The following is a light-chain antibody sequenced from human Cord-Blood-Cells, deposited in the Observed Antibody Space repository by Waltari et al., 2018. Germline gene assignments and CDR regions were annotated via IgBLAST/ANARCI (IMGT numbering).Light chain of an antibody. V-gene: IGKV1-8*01. J-gene: IGKJ3*01. CDR3: QQYYSYPFT. Sequence: IRMTQSPSSFSASTGDRVTITCRASQGISSYLAWYQQKPGKAPKLLIYAASTLQSGVPSRFSCSGSGTDFTLTISCLQSEDFATYYCQQYYSYPFTFGPGTKVDIK. CDR2: AAS. CDR1: QGISSY.